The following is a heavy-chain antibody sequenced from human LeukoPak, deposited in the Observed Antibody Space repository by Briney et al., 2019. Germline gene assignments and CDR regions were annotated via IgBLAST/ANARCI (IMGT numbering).Heavy chain of an antibody. V-gene: IGHV3-30*06. D-gene: IGHD3-10*01. CDR1: GFTFSSYG. CDR3: ARDYYYGSGTPPGDTFDI. Sequence: GGSLRLSCAASGFTFSSYGMHWVRQAPGRGPEWVVLISYDGSDKFYADSVKGRFTLSRDNSQNTVYLQMDSLRPEDTAVYYCARDYYYGSGTPPGDTFDIWGQGTMVTVSS. J-gene: IGHJ3*02. CDR2: ISYDGSDK.